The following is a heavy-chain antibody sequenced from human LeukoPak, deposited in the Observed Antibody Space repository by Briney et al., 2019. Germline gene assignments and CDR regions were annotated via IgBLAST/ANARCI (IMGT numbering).Heavy chain of an antibody. J-gene: IGHJ4*02. CDR2: ISYDGSNK. CDR1: GFTFSSYA. D-gene: IGHD1-26*01. CDR3: AKDLDPYSGSYYYFDH. Sequence: PGRSLRLSCAASGFTFSSYAMHWVRQAPGKGLEWVASISYDGSNKYYADSVKGRFTISRDNSENTLYLQMNSLRAEDTAVYFCAKDLDPYSGSYYYFDHWGLGTLVTVSS. V-gene: IGHV3-30*04.